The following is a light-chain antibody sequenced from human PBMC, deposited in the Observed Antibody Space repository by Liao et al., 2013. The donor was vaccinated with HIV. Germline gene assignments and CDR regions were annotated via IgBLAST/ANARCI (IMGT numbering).Light chain of an antibody. J-gene: IGLJ3*02. V-gene: IGLV3-21*01. CDR1: NIGRKT. CDR3: QAWDSSTGV. Sequence: SYVLTQPPSVSVAPEETATITCGGDNIGRKTVHWYQQKPGQAPVLLIYQDTKRPSGIPERFSGSNSGNTATLTISGTQAMDEADYYCQAWDSSTGVFGGGTKLTVL. CDR2: QDT.